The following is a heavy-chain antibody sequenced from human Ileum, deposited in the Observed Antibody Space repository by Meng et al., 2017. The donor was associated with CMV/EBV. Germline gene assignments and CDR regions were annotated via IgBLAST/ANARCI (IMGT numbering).Heavy chain of an antibody. V-gene: IGHV3-48*04. D-gene: IGHD5-12*01. Sequence: GESLKISCAASGFSFSDCSMSWVRQSPGKGLEWIAYSTGRSYTIYYADSVEGRFTISRDNAENSLYLQLSSLRAEDTGVYYCARVGPDSGYDFDYWGQGTLVTVSS. J-gene: IGHJ4*02. CDR1: GFSFSDCS. CDR3: ARVGPDSGYDFDY. CDR2: STGRSYTI.